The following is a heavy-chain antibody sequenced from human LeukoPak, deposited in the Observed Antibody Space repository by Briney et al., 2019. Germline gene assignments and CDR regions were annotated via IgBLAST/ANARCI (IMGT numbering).Heavy chain of an antibody. CDR2: FNPNSGGT. Sequence: APVKVSCKASGYTFTAYYIHWVRQAPGQGLEWMGWFNPNSGGTNYAQEFQGRVTMTRDTSISTAYMELSRLRSDDTAVYYCAREYYFDNSGYYGVGDYWGQGTLVTVSS. V-gene: IGHV1-2*02. J-gene: IGHJ4*02. CDR1: GYTFTAYY. D-gene: IGHD3-22*01. CDR3: AREYYFDNSGYYGVGDY.